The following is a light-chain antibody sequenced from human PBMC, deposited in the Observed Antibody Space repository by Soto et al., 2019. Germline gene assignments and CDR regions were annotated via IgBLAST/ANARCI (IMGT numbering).Light chain of an antibody. CDR1: SSDVGGYNY. V-gene: IGLV2-14*01. CDR2: EVT. J-gene: IGLJ1*01. CDR3: GSYSSSTPPFV. Sequence: QSALTQPASVSGSPGQSITISCTGTSSDVGGYNYVSWYQQHPGKAPKLMIYEVTNRPSGVSNRFSGSKSGNTASLTISGLQDEDEADYYCGSYSSSTPPFVFGSGTKVTVL.